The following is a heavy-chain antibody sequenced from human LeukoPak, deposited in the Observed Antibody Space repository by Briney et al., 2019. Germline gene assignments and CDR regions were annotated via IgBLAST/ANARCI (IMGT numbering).Heavy chain of an antibody. CDR1: GFTFSSYG. V-gene: IGHV3-30*03. Sequence: GGSLRLSCAASGFTFSSYGMHWVRQAPGKGLEWVEVISYDGSNKYYADSVKGRFTISRDNSKNTLYLQMNSLRAEDTAVYYCATPRGDTALDVWGQGTTVTVSS. J-gene: IGHJ6*02. CDR2: ISYDGSNK. D-gene: IGHD5-18*01. CDR3: ATPRGDTALDV.